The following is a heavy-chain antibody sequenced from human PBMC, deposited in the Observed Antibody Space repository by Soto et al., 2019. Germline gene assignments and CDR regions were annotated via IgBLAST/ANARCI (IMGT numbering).Heavy chain of an antibody. CDR3: ARSYSSGWYSGGWFDP. J-gene: IGHJ5*02. V-gene: IGHV3-30-3*01. D-gene: IGHD6-19*01. CDR1: GFTFSSYA. Sequence: QVQLVESGGGVVQPGRSLRLSCAASGFTFSSYAMHWVRQAPGKGLEWVAVISYDGSNKYYADSVKGRFTISRDNSKNTLYLQMNSLRAEDTAVYYCARSYSSGWYSGGWFDPWGQGTLVTVSS. CDR2: ISYDGSNK.